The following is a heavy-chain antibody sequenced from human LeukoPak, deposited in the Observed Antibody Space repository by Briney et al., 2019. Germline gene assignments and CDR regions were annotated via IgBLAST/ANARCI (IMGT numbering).Heavy chain of an antibody. CDR2: ISGSGGRT. CDR3: AKDIGGGWYTQPPFFDY. CDR1: GFTFSSYG. V-gene: IGHV3-23*01. J-gene: IGHJ4*02. Sequence: PGGSLRLSCAASGFTFSSYGMSWVRQAPGKGLEWVSVISGSGGRTYYADSVKGRFAISRDNSKNTLYLQMNSLRSEDTALYYCAKDIGGGWYTQPPFFDYWGQGTLVTVSS. D-gene: IGHD6-19*01.